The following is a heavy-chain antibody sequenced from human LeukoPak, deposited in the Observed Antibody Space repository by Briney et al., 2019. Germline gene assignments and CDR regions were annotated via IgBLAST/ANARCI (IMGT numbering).Heavy chain of an antibody. V-gene: IGHV3-30*03. CDR1: GFTFSSYG. CDR3: ASPVFFDI. Sequence: GGSPRLSCAASGFTFSSYGMHWVRQAPGKGLEWVAVISYDGSNKYYADSVKGRFTISRDNSKNTLYLQMNSLRAEDTAVYYCASPVFFDIWGQGTMVTVSS. CDR2: ISYDGSNK. J-gene: IGHJ3*02. D-gene: IGHD1-14*01.